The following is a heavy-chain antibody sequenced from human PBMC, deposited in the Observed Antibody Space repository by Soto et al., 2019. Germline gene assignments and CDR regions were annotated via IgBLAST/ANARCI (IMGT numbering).Heavy chain of an antibody. CDR2: FDPEDGET. D-gene: IGHD3-3*01. CDR3: ATVDDFWSGYLDRGFDP. CDR1: GYTLTELS. J-gene: IGHJ5*02. Sequence: ASVKVSCKVSGYTLTELSMHWVRQAPGKGLEWMGGFDPEDGETIYAQKFQDRVTMTEDTSTDTAYMELSSLRSEDTAVYYCATVDDFWSGYLDRGFDPWGQGTLVTVSS. V-gene: IGHV1-24*01.